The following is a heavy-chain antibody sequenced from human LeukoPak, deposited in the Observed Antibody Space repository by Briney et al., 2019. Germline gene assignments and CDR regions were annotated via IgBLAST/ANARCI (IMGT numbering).Heavy chain of an antibody. CDR2: VHYSGGT. CDR1: GVSSSTHY. V-gene: IGHV4-59*11. CDR3: AIRPLFYCSDSTCRDY. J-gene: IGHJ4*02. D-gene: IGHD2-15*01. Sequence: SETLSLTCTVSGVSSSTHYWTWIRQPPGKGLEWIGCVHYSGGTRYNPSLNSRVTISLDTSKNQFSLRLSSVTAADTAVYYCAIRPLFYCSDSTCRDYWGQGTLVAISS.